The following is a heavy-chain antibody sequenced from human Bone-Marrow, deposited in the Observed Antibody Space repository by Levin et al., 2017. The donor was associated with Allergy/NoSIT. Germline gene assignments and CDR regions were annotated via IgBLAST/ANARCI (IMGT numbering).Heavy chain of an antibody. CDR1: GYSISSGYY. Sequence: GSLRLSCAVSGYSISSGYYWGWIRQPPGKGLEWIGSIYHSGSTYYNPSLKSRVTISVDTSKNQFSLKLSSVTAADTAVYYCARDSDRDYDFWSGYSPYMDVWGKGTTVTVSS. J-gene: IGHJ6*03. CDR3: ARDSDRDYDFWSGYSPYMDV. CDR2: IYHSGST. D-gene: IGHD3-3*01. V-gene: IGHV4-38-2*02.